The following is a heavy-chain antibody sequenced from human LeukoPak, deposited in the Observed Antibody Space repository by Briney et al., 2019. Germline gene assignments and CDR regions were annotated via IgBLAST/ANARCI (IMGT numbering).Heavy chain of an antibody. V-gene: IGHV1-24*01. J-gene: IGHJ5*02. CDR1: GYTLTELS. CDR2: FDPEDGET. CDR3: ARGDHSIAVAGWLFPQDP. Sequence: GASVKVSCKVSGYTLTELSMHWVRQAPGKGLEWMGGFDPEDGETIYAQKFQGRVTMTEDTSTDTAYMELSSLRSEDTAVYYCARGDHSIAVAGWLFPQDPWGQGTLVTVSS. D-gene: IGHD6-19*01.